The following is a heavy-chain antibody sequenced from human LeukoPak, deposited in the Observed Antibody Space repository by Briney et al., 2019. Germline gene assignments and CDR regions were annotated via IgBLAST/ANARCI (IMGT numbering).Heavy chain of an antibody. D-gene: IGHD3-10*01. CDR2: IRYDGSNK. Sequence: TGGSLRLSCAASGFTFSSYGMHWVRQAPGKGLEWVAFIRYDGSNKYYADSVKGRFTISRDNSKNTLYLQMNSLRAEDTAVYYCAKEGLTMVRGVAYYYMDVWGKGTTVTVSS. J-gene: IGHJ6*03. CDR3: AKEGLTMVRGVAYYYMDV. CDR1: GFTFSSYG. V-gene: IGHV3-30*02.